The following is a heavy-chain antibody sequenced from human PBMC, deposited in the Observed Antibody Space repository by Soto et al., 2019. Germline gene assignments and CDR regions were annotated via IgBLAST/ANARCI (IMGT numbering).Heavy chain of an antibody. D-gene: IGHD2-2*01. CDR1: GYTFTSYG. CDR2: ISAYNGNT. CDR3: ARVRGDIVVVPAATPYYYYGMDV. Sequence: QVQLVQSGAEVKKPGASVKVSCKASGYTFTSYGISWVRQAPGQGLEWMGWISAYNGNTNYAQKLQGRVTMTPDSSTSTANMELRGLRSDDTAVYYCARVRGDIVVVPAATPYYYYGMDVWGQGTTVTVSS. J-gene: IGHJ6*02. V-gene: IGHV1-18*01.